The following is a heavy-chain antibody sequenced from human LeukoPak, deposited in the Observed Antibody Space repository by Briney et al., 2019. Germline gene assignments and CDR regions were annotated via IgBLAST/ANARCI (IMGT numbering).Heavy chain of an antibody. V-gene: IGHV5-51*01. CDR1: GYSFTSYW. Sequence: RGESLKISCEGSGYSFTSYWIGWVRQMPGKGLEWMGIIYPGDSDTRYSPSFQGQVTISADKSISTAYLQWSSLKASDTAMYYCARSYYDSSGYYRLDYWGQGTLVTVSS. CDR3: ARSYYDSSGYYRLDY. CDR2: IYPGDSDT. J-gene: IGHJ4*02. D-gene: IGHD3-22*01.